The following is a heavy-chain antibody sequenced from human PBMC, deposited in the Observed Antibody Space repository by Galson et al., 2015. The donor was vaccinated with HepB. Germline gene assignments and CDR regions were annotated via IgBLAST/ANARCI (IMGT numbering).Heavy chain of an antibody. CDR3: ARSIAVADTGRVFFDS. J-gene: IGHJ4*02. CDR1: GFTFRNSW. D-gene: IGHD6-19*01. Sequence: SLRLSCAASGFTFRNSWMSWVRQAPGKGLEWVANIKGDGSEKYHVDSLKGRFIISRDNAKNLMYLQMNSLRAEDTAMYYCARSIAVADTGRVFFDSWGQGTLVPVSS. V-gene: IGHV3-7*01. CDR2: IKGDGSEK.